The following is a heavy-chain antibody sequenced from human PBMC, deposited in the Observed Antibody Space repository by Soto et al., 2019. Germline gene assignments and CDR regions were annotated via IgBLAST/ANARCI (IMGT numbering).Heavy chain of an antibody. CDR3: AKDRGGYSSSWYPYYYYYYGMDV. V-gene: IGHV3-48*01. D-gene: IGHD6-13*01. J-gene: IGHJ6*02. Sequence: AGGSLRLSCAASGFTFSSYSMNWVRQAPGKGLEWVSYFSSISSTIYYADSVKGRFTISRDNSKNTLFLQMNSLRAEDTAVYYCAKDRGGYSSSWYPYYYYYYGMDVWGQGTTVTVSS. CDR1: GFTFSSYS. CDR2: FSSISSTI.